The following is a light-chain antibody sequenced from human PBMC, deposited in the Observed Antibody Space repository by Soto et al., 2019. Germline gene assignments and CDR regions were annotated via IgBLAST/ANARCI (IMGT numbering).Light chain of an antibody. CDR1: QNINNY. CDR3: QQSYSAPWT. CDR2: AAS. V-gene: IGKV1-39*01. J-gene: IGKJ1*01. Sequence: DIQMTQSPSSLSASVGDRVTITCRASQNINNYLNWYQQKPGKAPKLLIHAASSFQSGVPSRFSGSGYETDFTLTINSLQHEDSASYYCQQSYSAPWTFGQGTKVEIK.